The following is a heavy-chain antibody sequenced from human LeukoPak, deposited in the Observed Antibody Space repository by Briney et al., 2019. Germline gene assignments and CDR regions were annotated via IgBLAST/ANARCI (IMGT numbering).Heavy chain of an antibody. D-gene: IGHD3-9*01. J-gene: IGHJ4*02. CDR1: GFTFSSYA. CDR2: ISGSGGST. V-gene: IGHV3-23*01. CDR3: AKGPPVPRRYFDWLFLGDY. Sequence: GGSLRLSCAASGFTFSSYAMSWVRQAPGKGLEWVSAISGSGGSTYYADSVKGRFTISRDNSKNTLYLQMNSLRAEDTAVYYCAKGPPVPRRYFDWLFLGDYWGQGTLVTVSS.